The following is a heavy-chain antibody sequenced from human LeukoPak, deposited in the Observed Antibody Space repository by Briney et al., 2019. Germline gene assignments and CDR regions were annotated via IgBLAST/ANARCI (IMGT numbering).Heavy chain of an antibody. CDR1: GVSISSGSNY. CDR2: IYSSGST. D-gene: IGHD3-16*02. CDR3: ARLGVDYYDYVWGSYRYFDY. V-gene: IGHV4-39*07. J-gene: IGHJ4*02. Sequence: SETLSLTCSVSGVSISSGSNYWGWIRQPPGKTLEWIGSIYSSGSTYYNPSLKSRVIILIDTAKNHFSLKLSSVTAADTAVYYCARLGVDYYDYVWGSYRYFDYWGQGTLVTVSS.